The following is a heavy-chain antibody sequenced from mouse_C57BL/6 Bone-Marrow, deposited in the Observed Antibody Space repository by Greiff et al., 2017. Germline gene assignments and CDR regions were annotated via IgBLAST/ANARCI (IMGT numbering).Heavy chain of an antibody. Sequence: VQLVEPGAELAKPGASVKLSCKASGYTFTSYWMHWVKQRPGQGLEWIGNINPSSGYTKYNQKFKNKATLTADKSSSTAYMQLTSLPSEDSAVYSCASCGIPRTDMDYWGQGTTLTVSS. CDR3: ASCGIPRTDMDY. CDR1: GYTFTSYW. D-gene: IGHD3-3*01. CDR2: INPSSGYT. J-gene: IGHJ2*01. V-gene: IGHV1-7*01.